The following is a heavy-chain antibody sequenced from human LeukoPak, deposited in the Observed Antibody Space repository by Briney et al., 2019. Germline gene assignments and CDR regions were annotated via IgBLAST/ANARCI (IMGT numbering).Heavy chain of an antibody. CDR1: GFTFSNAW. V-gene: IGHV3-15*01. CDR2: IKSKTDGGTT. J-gene: IGHJ4*02. D-gene: IGHD3-10*01. Sequence: GGSLRLSCAASGFTFSNAWMSWVRQAPGKGLEWVGRIKSKTDGGTTDYAAPVKGRITISRDDSKNTLYLQMNSLKTEDTAVYYCTTDVRMGRGVRRGGYWGPGTLVTVSS. CDR3: TTDVRMGRGVRRGGY.